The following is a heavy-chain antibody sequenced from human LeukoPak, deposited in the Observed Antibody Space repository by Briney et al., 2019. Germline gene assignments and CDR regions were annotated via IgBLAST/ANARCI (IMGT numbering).Heavy chain of an antibody. V-gene: IGHV3-30*18. CDR1: GFTFSSYG. CDR2: ISYDGSNK. CDR3: AKEFLSFSFDY. J-gene: IGHJ4*02. Sequence: GGSLRLSCAASGFTFSSYGMHWVRQAPGKGLEWVAVISYDGSNKYYADSVKGRFTISRDNSKNTLYLQMNSLRAEDTAVYYCAKEFLSFSFDYWGQGTLVTVSS.